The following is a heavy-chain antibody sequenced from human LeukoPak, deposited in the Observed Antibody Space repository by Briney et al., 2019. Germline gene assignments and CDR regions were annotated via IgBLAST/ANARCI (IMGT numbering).Heavy chain of an antibody. Sequence: PSETLSLTCTVSGDSSSSTIYYWGWIRQPPGKGLEWIGRVYMTDSATYSPSLKSRVSMSIDTSKKQFSLRLRSVTAADTAVYYCARDMRLITSAFDVWGQGTTVTVSS. CDR3: ARDMRLITSAFDV. V-gene: IGHV4-39*07. CDR2: VYMTDSA. CDR1: GDSSSSTIYY. D-gene: IGHD2-2*01. J-gene: IGHJ3*01.